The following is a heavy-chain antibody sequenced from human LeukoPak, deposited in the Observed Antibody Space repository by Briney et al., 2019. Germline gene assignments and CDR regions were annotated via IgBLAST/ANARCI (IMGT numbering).Heavy chain of an antibody. J-gene: IGHJ5*02. Sequence: GRSLRLSCAASGFTFNSHWMHWVRQAPGKGLVWVSRINNDGSTTTYADSVGGRLTISRDNAKNTLFLQMNSLRAEDTAVYYCVRDRPHNWFDPWGQGTLVTVSS. CDR2: INNDGSTT. CDR1: GFTFNSHW. V-gene: IGHV3-74*01. CDR3: VRDRPHNWFDP. D-gene: IGHD6-6*01.